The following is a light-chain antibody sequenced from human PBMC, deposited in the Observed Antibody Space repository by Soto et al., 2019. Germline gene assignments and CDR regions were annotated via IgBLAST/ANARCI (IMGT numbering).Light chain of an antibody. CDR2: DVS. V-gene: IGLV2-14*01. J-gene: IGLJ2*01. Sequence: QSVLTLPASVSGSPGQSITISCTGTSSDVGGYNYVSWYQQHPGKAPKLMIYDVSNRPSGVSNRFSGSKSGNTASLTISGLHAEDEADYYCSSYSSSSTLVFGGGTKLTVL. CDR1: SSDVGGYNY. CDR3: SSYSSSSTLV.